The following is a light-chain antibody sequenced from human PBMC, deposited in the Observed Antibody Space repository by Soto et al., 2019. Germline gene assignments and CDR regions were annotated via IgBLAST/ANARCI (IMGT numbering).Light chain of an antibody. Sequence: EVVLAQSPGTLSLSPGERATLSCRASQTVGTTYLAWYQHKPGQAPRLLIYGASTRATGIPDRFSGSRSGTDFTLTISRLEPEDFAVYYCQQYGSSRTFGQGTKVDIK. CDR3: QQYGSSRT. V-gene: IGKV3-20*01. J-gene: IGKJ1*01. CDR1: QTVGTTY. CDR2: GAS.